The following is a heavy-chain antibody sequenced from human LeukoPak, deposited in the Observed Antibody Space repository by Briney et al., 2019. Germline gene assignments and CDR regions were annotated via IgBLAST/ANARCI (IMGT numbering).Heavy chain of an antibody. V-gene: IGHV3-30*02. D-gene: IGHD3-16*01. J-gene: IGHJ3*02. CDR1: GFTFSNYG. CDR3: GKDHLAWGTYGGGTFDI. CDR2: IRYDGTNE. Sequence: PGGSLRLSCAASGFTFSNYGMNWVRQAPGKGLEWLTSIRYDGTNEFYADSVKGRFTISRNDSTNTLCLKMNSLRAGERGVYYWGKDHLAWGTYGGGTFDIWGQGTMVTVSS.